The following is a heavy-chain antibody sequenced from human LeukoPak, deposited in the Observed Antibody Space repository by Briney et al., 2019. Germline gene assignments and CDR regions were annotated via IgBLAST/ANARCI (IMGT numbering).Heavy chain of an antibody. CDR1: GSTFTFYN. D-gene: IGHD4-11*01. V-gene: IGHV1-2*02. CDR2: INPNNGGT. CDR3: ARPLNDYTFDY. Sequence: GASVTVSFTSSGSTFTFYNMHWVRHAPGQGHEWMGWINPNNGGTIYAQKFRGRVTMTRDTSISTAYMELSSLRSDDTAVYYCARPLNDYTFDYWGQGTLVTVSS. J-gene: IGHJ4*02.